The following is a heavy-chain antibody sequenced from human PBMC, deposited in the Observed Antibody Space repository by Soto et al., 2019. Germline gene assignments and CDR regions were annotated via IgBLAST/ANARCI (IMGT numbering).Heavy chain of an antibody. CDR3: ARGPDDSDVPRWDH. V-gene: IGHV1-46*02. J-gene: IGHJ4*02. Sequence: QVQLVQSGPEVRKPGASGRLSCAPSGYNFNQYYIHWVRQAPGQGLEGMGIINLRGGTTEYAHKFRGRVTVTGDTSTRTAYMELSSLRSEDTAVYFCARGPDDSDVPRWDHWGQGTLITVSS. CDR1: GYNFNQYY. CDR2: INLRGGTT. D-gene: IGHD4-17*01.